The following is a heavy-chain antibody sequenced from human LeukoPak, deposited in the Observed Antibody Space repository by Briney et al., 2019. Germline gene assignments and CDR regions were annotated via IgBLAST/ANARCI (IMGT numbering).Heavy chain of an antibody. D-gene: IGHD4/OR15-4a*01. V-gene: IGHV4-4*07. J-gene: IGHJ6*02. CDR3: ASGLLPTDYYYYYGMDV. CDR2: IYTSGST. CDR1: GGSISSYY. Sequence: SETLPLTCTVSGGSISSYYWSWIRQPAGKGLEWIGRIYTSGSTNYNPSLKSRVTMSVDTSKNQFSLKLSSVTAADTAVYYCASGLLPTDYYYYYGMDVWGQGTTVNVSS.